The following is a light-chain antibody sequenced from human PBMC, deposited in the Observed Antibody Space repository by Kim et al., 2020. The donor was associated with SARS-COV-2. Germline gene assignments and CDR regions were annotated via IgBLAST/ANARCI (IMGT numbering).Light chain of an antibody. Sequence: GQSDTISCTGTTDDVGRYDFVSWYQKYPGKVPKLLFYDVSERPSGVPDRFSGAKSGSTASLTISGLQTDDEAAYYCCSYAGSYTWLFGGGTQLTVL. CDR3: CSYAGSYTWL. J-gene: IGLJ3*02. CDR1: TDDVGRYDF. CDR2: DVS. V-gene: IGLV2-11*03.